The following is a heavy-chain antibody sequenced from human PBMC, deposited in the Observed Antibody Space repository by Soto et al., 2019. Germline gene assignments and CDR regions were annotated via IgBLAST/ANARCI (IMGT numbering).Heavy chain of an antibody. D-gene: IGHD6-13*01. CDR3: ARDFLAAAGRFVKYYYGMDV. J-gene: IGHJ6*02. V-gene: IGHV4-4*07. CDR1: GGSISSYY. Sequence: SETLSLTCTVSGGSISSYYWSWIRQPAGKGLEWIGRIYTSGSTNYSPSLKSRVTMSVDTSKNQFSLKLSSVTAADTAVYYCARDFLAAAGRFVKYYYGMDVWGQGTTVTVSS. CDR2: IYTSGST.